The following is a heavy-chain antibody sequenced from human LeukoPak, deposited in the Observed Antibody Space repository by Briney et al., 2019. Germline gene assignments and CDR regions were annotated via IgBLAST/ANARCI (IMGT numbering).Heavy chain of an antibody. D-gene: IGHD3-22*01. CDR1: GGSISSSSYY. CDR2: IYYSGST. Sequence: SETLSLTCTVSGGSISSSSYYWGWIRQPPGKGLEWIGSIYYSGSTYYNPSLKSRVTISVDTSKNRFSLKLSSVTAADTAVYYCARKLKGYYDSSGYSYNWFDPWGQGTLVTVSS. J-gene: IGHJ5*02. CDR3: ARKLKGYYDSSGYSYNWFDP. V-gene: IGHV4-39*01.